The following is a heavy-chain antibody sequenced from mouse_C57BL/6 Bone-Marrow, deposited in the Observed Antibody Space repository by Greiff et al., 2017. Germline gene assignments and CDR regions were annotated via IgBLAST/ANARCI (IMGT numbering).Heavy chain of an antibody. CDR3: ARSGGYDP. V-gene: IGHV1-19*01. J-gene: IGHJ2*01. CDR2: INPSNGGT. D-gene: IGHD2-3*01. CDR1: GYTFTDYY. Sequence: VQLKESGPVLVKPGASVKMSCKASGYTFTDYYMNWVKQSPGKSLEWIGVINPSNGGTSYNQKFKGKATLTVDKSSSTAYLELNSLTSEDAAVYYCARSGGYDPWGQGTTLTVSS.